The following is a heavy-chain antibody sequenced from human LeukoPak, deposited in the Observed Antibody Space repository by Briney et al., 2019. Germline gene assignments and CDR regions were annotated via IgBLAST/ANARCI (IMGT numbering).Heavy chain of an antibody. CDR2: INQDGSEK. CDR1: GFTFSNYW. Sequence: PGGSLRLSXAASGFTFSNYWMSWVCQAPGKGLEWVANINQDGSEKYYVDSVKGRFTISRDNAKNSLYLQMNSLRAEDTAVYYCASKGAFDIWGQGTMVTVSS. CDR3: ASKGAFDI. V-gene: IGHV3-7*01. J-gene: IGHJ3*02.